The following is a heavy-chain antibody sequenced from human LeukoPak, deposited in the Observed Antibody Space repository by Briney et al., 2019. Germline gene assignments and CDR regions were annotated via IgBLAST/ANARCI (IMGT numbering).Heavy chain of an antibody. CDR2: IKEGGSEK. V-gene: IGHV3-7*01. CDR1: GFTFSRSW. D-gene: IGHD5-18*01. CDR3: AREGMEDTAMVLDY. Sequence: PGGSLRLSCAASGFTFSRSWMSWVRQAPGKGLEWVANIKEGGSEKYYVDSVKGRFTISRDNAKNSLYLQMNSLRAEDTAVYYCAREGMEDTAMVLDYWGQGTLVTVSS. J-gene: IGHJ4*02.